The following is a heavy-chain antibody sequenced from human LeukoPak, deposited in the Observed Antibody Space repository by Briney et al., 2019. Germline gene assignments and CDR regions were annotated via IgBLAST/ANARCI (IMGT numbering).Heavy chain of an antibody. CDR1: GGSISSDGYY. D-gene: IGHD1-1*01. J-gene: IGHJ4*02. V-gene: IGHV4-31*03. Sequence: SETLSLTCTVSGGSISSDGYYWSWIRQHPGKGLEWIGYIYFSGSAYYNPSLKSRVTISVETSKNQFSLRLSSVTAADTAVYYCARFTLNKLNFDYWGQGTLVTVSS. CDR3: ARFTLNKLNFDY. CDR2: IYFSGSA.